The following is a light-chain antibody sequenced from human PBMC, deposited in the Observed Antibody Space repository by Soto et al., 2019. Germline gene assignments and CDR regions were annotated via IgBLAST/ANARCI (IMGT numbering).Light chain of an antibody. Sequence: DIQKTQSPSILSSSVGDRFTISCRASQSISSWLAWYQQKPGKAPNLLIHKASHLESGVPSRFSGSGSGTEFTLTISSLQPGDFATYYCQHYNTYPWTFGQGTKVDIK. CDR3: QHYNTYPWT. CDR2: KAS. J-gene: IGKJ1*01. CDR1: QSISSW. V-gene: IGKV1-5*03.